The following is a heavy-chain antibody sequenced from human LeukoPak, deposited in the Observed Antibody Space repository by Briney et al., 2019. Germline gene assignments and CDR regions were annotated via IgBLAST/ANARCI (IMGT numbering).Heavy chain of an antibody. Sequence: GESLKISCKGSGYSFTSYWISWVRQMPGKGLEWMGRIDPSDSYTNYSPSFQGHVTISADKSISTAYLQWSSLTASDTAMSYCGRWPIGGRYDSSGYSPTNFDYWGQGTLVTVSS. D-gene: IGHD3-22*01. J-gene: IGHJ4*02. CDR2: IDPSDSYT. CDR1: GYSFTSYW. CDR3: GRWPIGGRYDSSGYSPTNFDY. V-gene: IGHV5-10-1*01.